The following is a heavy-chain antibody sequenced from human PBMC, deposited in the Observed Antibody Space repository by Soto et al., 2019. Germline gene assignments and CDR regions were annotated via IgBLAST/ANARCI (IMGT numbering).Heavy chain of an antibody. CDR1: GDSISSDYYH. J-gene: IGHJ6*02. V-gene: IGHV4-30-4*08. CDR3: AREGGGGDSLDV. D-gene: IGHD2-21*02. CDR2: IHHSGSI. Sequence: SETLSLTCTVSGDSISSDYYHWTWIRQSPGKGLEWIGYIHHSGSILYNPSLKSRVTISVDTSKNPFSLPLTSVSAADTAVYFCAREGGGGDSLDVWGQGTTVTVSS.